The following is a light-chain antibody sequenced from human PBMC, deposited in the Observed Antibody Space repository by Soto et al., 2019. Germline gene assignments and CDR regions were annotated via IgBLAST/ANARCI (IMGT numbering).Light chain of an antibody. CDR2: DAS. V-gene: IGKV3-11*01. Sequence: EIVLTQSPVTLSLSPGERATLSCRASQSVTTFLAWYQQKPGQAPRLLIYDASKRATGIPSRFSGSGSGTDSTLTISSVDPEDLAVYYCEQHINWPLTFGGGTKVEIK. J-gene: IGKJ4*01. CDR1: QSVTTF. CDR3: EQHINWPLT.